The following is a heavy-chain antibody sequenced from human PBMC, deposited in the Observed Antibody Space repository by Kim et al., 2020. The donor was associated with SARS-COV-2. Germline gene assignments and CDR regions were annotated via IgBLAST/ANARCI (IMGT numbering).Heavy chain of an antibody. V-gene: IGHV3-11*05. CDR3: AREHSSGWYGYYYYGMDV. J-gene: IGHJ6*02. Sequence: GRFTNSRDNAKSSLYLQMNSLRAEDTAVYYCAREHSSGWYGYYYYGMDVWGQGTTVTVSS. D-gene: IGHD6-19*01.